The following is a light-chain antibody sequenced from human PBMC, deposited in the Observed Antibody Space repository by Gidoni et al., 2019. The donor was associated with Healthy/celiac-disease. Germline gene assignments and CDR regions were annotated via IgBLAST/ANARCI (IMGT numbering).Light chain of an antibody. CDR3: CSYAGSYTYV. V-gene: IGLV2-11*01. CDR1: SSDVGGYNY. CDR2: DVS. Sequence: QSALTQPRSESGSPGQSVTISCTGTSSDVGGYNYVSWYQQHPGKAPNLMIYDVSKRPSGVPDRFSGSKSCNTASLTISGLQAEDEADYYCCSYAGSYTYVFGTGTKVTVL. J-gene: IGLJ1*01.